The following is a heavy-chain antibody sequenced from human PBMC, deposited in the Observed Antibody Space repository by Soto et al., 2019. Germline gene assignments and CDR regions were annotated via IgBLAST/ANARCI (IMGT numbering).Heavy chain of an antibody. CDR2: IYWDDDK. CDR3: AHRPYLPHYDSSGYSSFFDP. V-gene: IGHV2-5*02. CDR1: GFSLSTSGVG. D-gene: IGHD3-22*01. J-gene: IGHJ5*02. Sequence: QITLKESGPTLVKPTQTLTLTCTFSGFSLSTSGVGVGWIRQPPGKALEWLALIYWDDDKRYSPYLKSRLTITKYTSKTQVVLTMTNMDPVDTATYYCAHRPYLPHYDSSGYSSFFDPWGQGTLVTVSS.